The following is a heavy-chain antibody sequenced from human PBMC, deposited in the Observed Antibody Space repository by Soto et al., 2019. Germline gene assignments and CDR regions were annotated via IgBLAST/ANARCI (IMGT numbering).Heavy chain of an antibody. V-gene: IGHV3-53*01. Sequence: GGSLRLSCAASGFTVSSNYMSWVRQAPGKGLEWVSVIYSGGSTYYADSVRGRFTISRDNSKNTLYLQMKSLRAEDTAVYYCERAPPATRHGMDVWGQGTTVTVSS. CDR3: ERAPPATRHGMDV. CDR2: IYSGGST. J-gene: IGHJ6*02. CDR1: GFTVSSNY.